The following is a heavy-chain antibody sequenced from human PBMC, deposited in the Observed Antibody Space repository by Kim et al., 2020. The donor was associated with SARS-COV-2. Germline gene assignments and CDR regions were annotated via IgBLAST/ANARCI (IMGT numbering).Heavy chain of an antibody. J-gene: IGHJ6*02. CDR3: ASRWGCSGGSCYPYYYYGMDV. CDR2: IIPIFGTA. D-gene: IGHD2-15*01. V-gene: IGHV1-69*13. Sequence: SVKVSCKASGGTFSSYAISWVRQAPGQGLEWMGGIIPIFGTANYAQKFQGRVTITAEESTSTAYMELSSLRSEDTAVYYCASRWGCSGGSCYPYYYYGMDVWGQGTTVTVSS. CDR1: GGTFSSYA.